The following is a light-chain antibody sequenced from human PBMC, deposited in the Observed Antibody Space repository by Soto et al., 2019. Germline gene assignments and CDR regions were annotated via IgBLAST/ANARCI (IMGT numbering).Light chain of an antibody. CDR3: CSYAGSSTWVV. Sequence: QSALTQPASVSGSPGQSITISCTGTSSDVGSYNLVSWYQQHPGKAPKLMIYEGSKRPSGVSNRFSGSKSGNTASLTISGLQAEVEADYYCCSYAGSSTWVVFGGGTKVTVL. J-gene: IGLJ2*01. CDR1: SSDVGSYNL. CDR2: EGS. V-gene: IGLV2-23*01.